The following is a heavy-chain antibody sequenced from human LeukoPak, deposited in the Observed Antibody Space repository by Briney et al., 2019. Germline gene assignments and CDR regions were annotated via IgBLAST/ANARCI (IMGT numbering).Heavy chain of an antibody. CDR3: AGENGVIDY. D-gene: IGHD4-17*01. Sequence: GGSLRLSCAASGFPFSNFWMHWVRQAPAKGLVWVSRINSDGSTTDYADSVKGRFTISRDSAKNTLYLQMNSLRAEDTAVYYCAGENGVIDYCGQGILVTVSS. J-gene: IGHJ4*02. CDR2: INSDGSTT. CDR1: GFPFSNFW. V-gene: IGHV3-74*01.